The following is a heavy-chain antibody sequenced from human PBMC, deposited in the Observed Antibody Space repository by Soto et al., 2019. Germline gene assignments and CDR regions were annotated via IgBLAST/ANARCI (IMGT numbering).Heavy chain of an antibody. D-gene: IGHD3-10*01. J-gene: IGHJ4*02. CDR1: GGIFSTYA. V-gene: IGHV1-69*01. CDR3: ARDRDDYGSGNYYNRIDF. CDR2: IIPIFGTP. Sequence: QVQLVQSGAEVKKPGSSVKVSCKASGGIFSTYAISWLRQAPGQGLEWMGGIIPIFGTPNYAHRFQGRVTITADESTSTAYMELSRLRSGDTAVYYCARDRDDYGSGNYYNRIDFWGQGTLVTVSS.